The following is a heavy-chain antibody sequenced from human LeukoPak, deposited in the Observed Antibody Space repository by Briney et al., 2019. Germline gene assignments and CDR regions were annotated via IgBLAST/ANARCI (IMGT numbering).Heavy chain of an antibody. CDR2: IYYSGTT. CDR3: ARQRRYDYYMDV. Sequence: PSETLSLTCTVSGDSISSSNYYWGWIRQPPGKGPEWIGSIYYSGTTYHNPSPKSRVTISVDTSRNQFSLKVSSVTDADTAVYYCARQRRYDYYMDVWGKGTTVTVSS. V-gene: IGHV4-39*01. J-gene: IGHJ6*03. D-gene: IGHD3-9*01. CDR1: GDSISSSNYY.